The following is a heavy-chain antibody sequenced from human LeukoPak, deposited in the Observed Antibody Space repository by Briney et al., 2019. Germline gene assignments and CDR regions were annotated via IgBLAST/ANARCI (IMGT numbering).Heavy chain of an antibody. D-gene: IGHD2/OR15-2a*01. CDR2: IYYSGST. CDR1: GGSISSDH. J-gene: IGHJ3*02. V-gene: IGHV4-59*01. CDR3: ARKNDFDI. Sequence: PSETLSLTCTVSGGSISSDHWNLIRQPPGKGLEWTGCIYYSGSTYYNPSLKSRVTISVDMSKSQFSLRLTSVTAADTAVYYCARKNDFDIWGQGTLVTVSS.